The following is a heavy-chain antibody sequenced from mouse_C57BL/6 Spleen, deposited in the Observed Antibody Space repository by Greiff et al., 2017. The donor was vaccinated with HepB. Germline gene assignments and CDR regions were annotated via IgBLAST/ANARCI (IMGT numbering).Heavy chain of an antibody. D-gene: IGHD4-1*01. CDR2: IDPETGGT. CDR1: GYTFTDYE. CDR3: TRRGGTVGFAY. Sequence: VQLQQSGAELVRPGASVTLSCKASGYTFTDYEMHWVKQTPVHGLEWIGAIDPETGGTAYNQKFKGKAILTADKSSSTAYMELRSLTSEDSAVYYCTRRGGTVGFAYWGQGTLVTVSA. V-gene: IGHV1-15*01. J-gene: IGHJ3*01.